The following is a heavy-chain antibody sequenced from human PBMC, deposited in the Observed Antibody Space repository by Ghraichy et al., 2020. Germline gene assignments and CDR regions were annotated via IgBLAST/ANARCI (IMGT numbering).Heavy chain of an antibody. CDR2: IYYSGST. J-gene: IGHJ5*02. Sequence: SETLSLTCTVSGGSISSGGYYWSWIRQHPGKGLEWIGYIYYSGSTYYNPSLKSRVTISVDTSKNQFSLKLSSVTAANTAVYYCARVRGYCSSTSCYGYNWFDPWGQGTLVTVSS. CDR1: GGSISSGGYY. CDR3: ARVRGYCSSTSCYGYNWFDP. V-gene: IGHV4-31*03. D-gene: IGHD2-2*01.